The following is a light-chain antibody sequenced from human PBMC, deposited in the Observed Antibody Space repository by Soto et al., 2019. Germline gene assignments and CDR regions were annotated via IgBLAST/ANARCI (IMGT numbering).Light chain of an antibody. V-gene: IGLV2-11*01. CDR3: CSYVGTYSYV. CDR1: SSDVGAYNY. J-gene: IGLJ1*01. Sequence: QSVLTPPRSVSGSRGQSITISCPGTSSDVGAYNYVSWYQQHPGKVPKLMLYDVTKRPSGVPDRFSGSKSGNTASLTISGLQAEDEADYYCCSYVGTYSYVFGTGTKVTVL. CDR2: DVT.